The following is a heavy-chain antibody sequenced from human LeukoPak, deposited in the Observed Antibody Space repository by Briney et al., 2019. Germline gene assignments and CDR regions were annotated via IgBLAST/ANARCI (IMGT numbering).Heavy chain of an antibody. CDR2: INSDGSST. D-gene: IGHD1-20*01. CDR1: GFTFSSYW. V-gene: IGHV3-74*01. J-gene: IGHJ6*02. CDR3: ARGITGPYYYYGMDV. Sequence: PGGSLRLSCAASGFTFSSYWMHWVRQAPGKGLVWVSRINSDGSSTSYADSVKGRFTISRDNAKNTLYLQMNSLRAEDTAVYYCARGITGPYYYYGMDVWGQGTTVTVSS.